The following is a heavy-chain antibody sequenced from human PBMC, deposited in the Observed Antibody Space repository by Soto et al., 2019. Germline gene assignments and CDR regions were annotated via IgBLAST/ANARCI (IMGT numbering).Heavy chain of an antibody. CDR3: ARSPGGVVTAMYYFDY. CDR2: INPNSGGT. Sequence: GTSVKVSCKASGYTFTGYYMHWVQQAPGQGLEWMGWINPNSGGTNYAQKFQGWVTMTRDTSISTAYMELSRLRSDDTAVYYCARSPGGVVTAMYYFDYWGQGTLVTVSS. CDR1: GYTFTGYY. D-gene: IGHD2-21*02. V-gene: IGHV1-2*04. J-gene: IGHJ4*02.